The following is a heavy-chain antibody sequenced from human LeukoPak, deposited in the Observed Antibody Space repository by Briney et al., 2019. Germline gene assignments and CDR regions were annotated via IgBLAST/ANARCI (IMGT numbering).Heavy chain of an antibody. D-gene: IGHD3-3*01. CDR1: KFTFSNYA. J-gene: IGHJ3*02. CDR2: ISGSGDST. Sequence: GGSLRLSCTASKFTFSNYAMSWVRQAPGKGLEWVSAISGSGDSTYYADSVKGRFTISRDTSNNTLYLQMKSLRAEDTAAYYCAKDIHTIDAFDIWGQGTMVTVSS. CDR3: AKDIHTIDAFDI. V-gene: IGHV3-23*01.